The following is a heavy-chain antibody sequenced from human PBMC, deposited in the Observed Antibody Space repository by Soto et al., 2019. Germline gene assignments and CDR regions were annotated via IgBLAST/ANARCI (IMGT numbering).Heavy chain of an antibody. V-gene: IGHV3-30*18. Sequence: QVQLVESGGGVVQPGRSLRLSCAASGFTFSSYSMHWVRQAPGKGLEWVAVISYDGSNKYYADSVKGRFTISRDNSKNTLYLQMNSLRAEDTAVYYCAKDWVAGDYFDYWGQGTLVTVSS. CDR1: GFTFSSYS. D-gene: IGHD6-19*01. J-gene: IGHJ4*02. CDR3: AKDWVAGDYFDY. CDR2: ISYDGSNK.